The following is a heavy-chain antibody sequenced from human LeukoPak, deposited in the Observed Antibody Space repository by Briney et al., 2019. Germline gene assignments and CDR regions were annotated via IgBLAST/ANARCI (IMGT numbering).Heavy chain of an antibody. CDR2: ISYDGSNK. CDR3: AKERNSGSDY. D-gene: IGHD1-26*01. Sequence: GGSLRLSCAASGFDFNRYAMHWVRQAPGKGLEWVAVISYDGSNKYYADSVKGRFTISRDNSKNTLYLQMNSLRAEDTAVYYCAKERNSGSDYWGQGTLVTVSS. CDR1: GFDFNRYA. V-gene: IGHV3-30-3*01. J-gene: IGHJ4*02.